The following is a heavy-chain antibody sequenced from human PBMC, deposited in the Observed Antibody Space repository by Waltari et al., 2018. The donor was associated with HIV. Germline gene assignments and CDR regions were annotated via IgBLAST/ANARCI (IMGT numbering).Heavy chain of an antibody. CDR3: AKDQDGGDRSFDY. CDR1: GFIFSRNG. D-gene: IGHD2-21*02. CDR2: ISNDGSDK. V-gene: IGHV3-30*18. J-gene: IGHJ4*02. Sequence: QVHLVESGGGVVQPGRSLNVSCTASGFIFSRNGMHWLRQAPGKGLEWVAVISNDGSDKNYADSVKGRFTISRDNSNNTLYLQMSSLRPEDTAVYYCAKDQDGGDRSFDYWGQGTLVTVSS.